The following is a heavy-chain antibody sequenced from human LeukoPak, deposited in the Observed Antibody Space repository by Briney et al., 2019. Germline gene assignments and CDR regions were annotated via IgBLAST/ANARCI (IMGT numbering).Heavy chain of an antibody. CDR2: IYYSGST. CDR3: ARVVGYYDSSGYRNQYFDY. Sequence: SETLSLTCTVSGGSISSYYWSWIRQPPGKGLEWIGYIYYSGSTNYNPSLKSRVTISVDTSKNQFSLKLGSVTAADTAVYYCARVVGYYDSSGYRNQYFDYWGQGTLVTVSS. V-gene: IGHV4-59*01. CDR1: GGSISSYY. J-gene: IGHJ4*02. D-gene: IGHD3-22*01.